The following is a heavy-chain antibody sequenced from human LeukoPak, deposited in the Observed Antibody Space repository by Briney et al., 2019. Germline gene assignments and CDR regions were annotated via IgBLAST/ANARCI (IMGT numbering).Heavy chain of an antibody. Sequence: ASVHVSCLASGYIFSDYAIQWVGQAAGQGLEWMGWINAGNGKTKYSQKCQDRVTIARDTSASTAYLELSGLRSEDTAVYFCARARWTSTGTTYYLDYWGQGTLVTVSP. J-gene: IGHJ4*02. V-gene: IGHV1-3*01. D-gene: IGHD4-17*01. CDR1: GYIFSDYA. CDR2: INAGNGKT. CDR3: ARARWTSTGTTYYLDY.